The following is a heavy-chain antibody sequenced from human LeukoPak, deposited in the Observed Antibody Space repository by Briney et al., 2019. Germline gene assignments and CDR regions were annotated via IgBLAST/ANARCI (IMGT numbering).Heavy chain of an antibody. J-gene: IGHJ4*02. V-gene: IGHV4-34*01. CDR3: ARTRGGRSLWFDY. CDR2: INHSGST. Sequence: PSETLSLTCAVYGGSFSGYYWSWIRQPPGKGLEWIGEINHSGSTNYNPSLKSRVTISVDTSKNQFSLKLSSVTPEDTAVYYCARTRGGRSLWFDYWGQGTLVTVSS. D-gene: IGHD1-26*01. CDR1: GGSFSGYY.